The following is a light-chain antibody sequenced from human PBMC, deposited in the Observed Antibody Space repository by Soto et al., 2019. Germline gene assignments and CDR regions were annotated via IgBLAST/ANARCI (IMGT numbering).Light chain of an antibody. CDR3: QHYSNWPPT. Sequence: EMVMTQSPATLSVSPGERVTLSCRASESVHRNLAWYQQKPGQGPSLLIYYASTRATGVPDRFTGSGSGTEFPLTIRSLQSEDFGVYHCQHYSNWPPTFGPGTKVEIK. CDR1: ESVHRN. CDR2: YAS. J-gene: IGKJ3*01. V-gene: IGKV3-15*01.